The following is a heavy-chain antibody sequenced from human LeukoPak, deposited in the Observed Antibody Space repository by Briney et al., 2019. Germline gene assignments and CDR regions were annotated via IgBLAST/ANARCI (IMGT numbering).Heavy chain of an antibody. V-gene: IGHV3-21*01. Sequence: GGSLRLSCAASGFTFSSYSMNWVRQAPGKGLEWVSSISSSSSYIYYADSVKGRFTISRDNAKNSLYLQMNSLRAEDTAVYYCARVEYYYDSEDAFDIWGQGTMVTVSS. CDR2: ISSSSSYI. J-gene: IGHJ3*02. D-gene: IGHD3-22*01. CDR3: ARVEYYYDSEDAFDI. CDR1: GFTFSSYS.